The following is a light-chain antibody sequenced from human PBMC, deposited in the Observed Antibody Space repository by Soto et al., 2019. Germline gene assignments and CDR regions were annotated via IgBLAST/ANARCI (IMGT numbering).Light chain of an antibody. V-gene: IGKV3-15*01. J-gene: IGKJ1*01. CDR1: QSVGSY. CDR2: GAS. CDR3: QQYNNWPLT. Sequence: EIVMTQSPATLSVSPGERASLSCRASQSVGSYLAWYQHKPGQAPRLLIYGASTRAAGVPVRFSGGGSGTDFTLTISSLQSEDFAIFYCQQYNNWPLTFGQGTKVEIK.